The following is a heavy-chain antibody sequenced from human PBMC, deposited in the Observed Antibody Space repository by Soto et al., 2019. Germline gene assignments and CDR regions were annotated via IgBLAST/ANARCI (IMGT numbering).Heavy chain of an antibody. CDR1: GFTFSSYA. D-gene: IGHD6-13*01. CDR3: ARDRLFSSSWSRYFDY. CDR2: ISYDGSNK. Sequence: QVQLVESGGGVVQAGRCLRLSCAASGFTFSSYAMHWVRQAPGKGLEWVAVISYDGSNKYYADSVKGRFTISRDNSKNTLYLQMNSLRAEDTAVYYCARDRLFSSSWSRYFDYWGQGTLVTVSS. V-gene: IGHV3-30-3*01. J-gene: IGHJ4*02.